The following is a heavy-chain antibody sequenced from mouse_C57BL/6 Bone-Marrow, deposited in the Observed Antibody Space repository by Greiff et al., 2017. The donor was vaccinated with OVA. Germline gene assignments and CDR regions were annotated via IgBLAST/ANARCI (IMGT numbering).Heavy chain of an antibody. CDR1: GFTFSSYT. D-gene: IGHD1-1*01. Sequence: EVHLVESGGGLVKPGGSLTLSCAASGFTFSSYTMSWVRQTPEKRLEWVATISGGGGKTYYPDSVKGRFTISRDNGKNTLYLQMSSLRSEDTALYYCARLITTVPATGNAMDYWGQGTSVTVSS. CDR2: ISGGGGKT. J-gene: IGHJ4*01. V-gene: IGHV5-9*01. CDR3: ARLITTVPATGNAMDY.